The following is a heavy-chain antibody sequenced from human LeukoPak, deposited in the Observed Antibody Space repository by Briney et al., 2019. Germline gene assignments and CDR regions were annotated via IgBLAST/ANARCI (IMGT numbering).Heavy chain of an antibody. J-gene: IGHJ6*02. V-gene: IGHV3-23*01. CDR3: ARVWYGELKVGV. D-gene: IGHD3-10*01. CDR1: GFTFSNYA. CDR2: IIGSGGTT. Sequence: GGSLRLSCAASGFTFSNYAMSWVRQAPGKGLEWVSTIIGSGGTTYYADSVKGRFTISRDNSKNTLSLQMNSLRAEDTAVYYCARVWYGELKVGVWGQGTTVTVSS.